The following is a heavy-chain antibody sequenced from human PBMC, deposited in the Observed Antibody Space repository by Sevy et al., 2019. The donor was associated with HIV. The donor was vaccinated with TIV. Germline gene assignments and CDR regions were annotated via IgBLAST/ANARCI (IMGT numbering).Heavy chain of an antibody. J-gene: IGHJ4*02. Sequence: GGSLRLSCAASGFSFCDYSLSWVRQTPEKGLEWLSLISGSSSTIHYADSVKGRFTISRDNGKNSLCLQMNSLRVEDTAMYYCVRGTGPGSFLSDYWGQGTLVTVSS. CDR3: VRGTGPGSFLSDY. V-gene: IGHV3-48*01. CDR1: GFSFCDYS. CDR2: ISGSSSTI.